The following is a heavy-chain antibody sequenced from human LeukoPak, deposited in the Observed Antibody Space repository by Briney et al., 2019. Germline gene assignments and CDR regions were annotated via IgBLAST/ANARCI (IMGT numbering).Heavy chain of an antibody. CDR3: ASTVTSFFDY. D-gene: IGHD4-17*01. Sequence: GFLRLSCAASGFTVSSNYMSWVRQAPGKGLEWVSVIYSGGSTYYADSVRGRFTISRDNSKNTLYLQMNSLRAEDTAVYYCASTVTSFFDYWGQGTLVTVSS. CDR2: IYSGGST. J-gene: IGHJ4*02. CDR1: GFTVSSNY. V-gene: IGHV3-66*01.